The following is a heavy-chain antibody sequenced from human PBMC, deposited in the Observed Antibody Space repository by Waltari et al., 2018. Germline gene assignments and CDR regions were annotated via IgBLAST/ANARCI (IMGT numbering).Heavy chain of an antibody. CDR1: GFTFRKYG. CDR3: AKDRLGQGYFGSGSFDS. CDR2: IRYDGSNI. V-gene: IGHV3-30*02. Sequence: QVQLVESGGGVVQHGRSLRLSCAVSGFTFRKYGMHWVRLDPGKGLEWVAFIRYDGSNIYYGDSVKGRFTISRDNSRNTLYLQMYSLRVEDTAVYYCAKDRLGQGYFGSGSFDSWGQGTRVTVSS. D-gene: IGHD3-10*01. J-gene: IGHJ4*02.